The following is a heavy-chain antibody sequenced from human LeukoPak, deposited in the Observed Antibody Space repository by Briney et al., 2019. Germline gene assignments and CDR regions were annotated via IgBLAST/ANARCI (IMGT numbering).Heavy chain of an antibody. CDR1: GFTFSSYS. Sequence: GGSLRLSCAASGFTFSSYSMNWVRQAPGKGLEWVSSISSSSSYIYYADSVKGRFTIPRDNAKNSLYLQMNSLRAEDTAVYYCARDLIMITFGGVIGFDYWGQGTLVTVSS. V-gene: IGHV3-21*04. CDR3: ARDLIMITFGGVIGFDY. D-gene: IGHD3-16*02. J-gene: IGHJ4*02. CDR2: ISSSSSYI.